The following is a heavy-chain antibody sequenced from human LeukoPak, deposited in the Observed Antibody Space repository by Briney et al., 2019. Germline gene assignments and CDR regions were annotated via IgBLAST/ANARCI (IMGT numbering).Heavy chain of an antibody. Sequence: GRSLRLSCAASGFTFSSYGMHWVRQAPGKGLEWVAVISYDGSNKYYADSVKGRLTISRDNSKNTLYLQMNSLRAEDTAVYYCAKDNCSGGSCYSPGFDYWGQGTLVTVSS. CDR3: AKDNCSGGSCYSPGFDY. CDR2: ISYDGSNK. V-gene: IGHV3-30*18. D-gene: IGHD2-15*01. J-gene: IGHJ4*02. CDR1: GFTFSSYG.